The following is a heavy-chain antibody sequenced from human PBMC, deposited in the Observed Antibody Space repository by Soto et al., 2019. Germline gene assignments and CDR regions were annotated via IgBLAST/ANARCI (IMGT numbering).Heavy chain of an antibody. J-gene: IGHJ6*02. Sequence: SETLSLTCTVSGASISTYSWNWIRQPAGKGLEWIGRMYVSGTTQYNPSLGSRVTVSVDTSRNQFSLTLSSLTAADTAVYFCAGENWKKNNGVDVWGQRNTVTFYS. CDR1: GASISTYS. D-gene: IGHD1-1*01. CDR3: AGENWKKNNGVDV. CDR2: MYVSGTT. V-gene: IGHV4-4*07.